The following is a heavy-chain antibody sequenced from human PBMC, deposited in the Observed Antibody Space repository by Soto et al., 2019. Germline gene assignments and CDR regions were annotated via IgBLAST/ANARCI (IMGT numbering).Heavy chain of an antibody. V-gene: IGHV4-59*08. CDR3: ARLGGYYQAFDQ. J-gene: IGHJ4*02. Sequence: PSETLSLTCTVSGGSINNYYWSWFRQPPGKGLEWIGYIYYSGSTTYKPSLKSRVTISVDTSKNQFFLKLNSVTAADTAVYYCARLGGYYQAFDQWGQGSLVTVS. CDR1: GGSINNYY. D-gene: IGHD3-22*01. CDR2: IYYSGST.